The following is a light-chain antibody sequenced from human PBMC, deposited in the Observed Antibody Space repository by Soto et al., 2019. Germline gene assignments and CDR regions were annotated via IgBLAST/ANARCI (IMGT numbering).Light chain of an antibody. V-gene: IGKV1-6*01. Sequence: AIQMTQSPSSLSASVGDRVTITCRASQDIRNELGWYQQRPWKAPKALIYGASNLQSGVPSRFSGSGFGTDFTLTISSLQPEDFATYYCLQDRNYPRTFGQGTKVESK. J-gene: IGKJ1*01. CDR3: LQDRNYPRT. CDR1: QDIRNE. CDR2: GAS.